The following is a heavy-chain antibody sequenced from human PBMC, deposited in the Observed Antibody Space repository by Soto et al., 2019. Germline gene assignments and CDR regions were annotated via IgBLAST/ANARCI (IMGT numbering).Heavy chain of an antibody. Sequence: QVQLAESGGGVVQPGRSLRLTCAASGFTFSSYGMHWVRQAPGKGLEWVAVISYDESEKHYADSVKGRLTISRDNSENTLYLQMNSLRTEDTAIYYCAKAIYGDYAPFDFWGQGTLVTVSS. CDR2: ISYDESEK. D-gene: IGHD4-17*01. J-gene: IGHJ4*02. CDR1: GFTFSSYG. CDR3: AKAIYGDYAPFDF. V-gene: IGHV3-30*18.